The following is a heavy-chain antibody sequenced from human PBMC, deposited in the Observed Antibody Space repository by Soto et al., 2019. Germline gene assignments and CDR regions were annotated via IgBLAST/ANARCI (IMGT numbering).Heavy chain of an antibody. CDR1: GYTFTSYY. CDR3: ARVTITMVRGVINDAFDI. Sequence: QVQLVQSGAEVKKPGASVKVSCKASGYTFTSYYMHWVRQAPGQGLEWMGIINPSGGSTSYAQKFQGRVTMTRDTSTSTVYMELSSLRSADTAVYYCARVTITMVRGVINDAFDIWGQGTMVTVSS. CDR2: INPSGGST. V-gene: IGHV1-46*01. D-gene: IGHD3-10*01. J-gene: IGHJ3*02.